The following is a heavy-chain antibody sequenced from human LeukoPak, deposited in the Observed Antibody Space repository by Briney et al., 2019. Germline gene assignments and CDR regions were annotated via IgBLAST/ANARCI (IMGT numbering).Heavy chain of an antibody. Sequence: SETLSLTCAVYGGSFTGYYWSWIRQPPGKGLEWIGEINHSGSTNYNPSLKSRVTISVDTSKNQFSLKLSSVTAADPAVYYCARGGGIVVVPAAITNWFDPWGQGTLVTVSS. J-gene: IGHJ5*02. CDR2: INHSGST. V-gene: IGHV4-34*01. CDR3: ARGGGIVVVPAAITNWFDP. D-gene: IGHD2-2*01. CDR1: GGSFTGYY.